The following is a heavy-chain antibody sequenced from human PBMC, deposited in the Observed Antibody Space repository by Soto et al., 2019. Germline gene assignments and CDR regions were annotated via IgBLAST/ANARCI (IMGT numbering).Heavy chain of an antibody. CDR1: GYTFTSYY. CDR3: ARDLGDYGDYVAYYYYYGMDV. D-gene: IGHD4-17*01. Sequence: GASVKVSCKASGYTFTSYYMHWVRQAPGQGLEWMGIINPSGGSTSYAQKFQGRVTMTRDTSTSTVYMELSSLRSEDTAVYYCARDLGDYGDYVAYYYYYGMDVWGQGTTVTVSS. J-gene: IGHJ6*02. V-gene: IGHV1-46*01. CDR2: INPSGGST.